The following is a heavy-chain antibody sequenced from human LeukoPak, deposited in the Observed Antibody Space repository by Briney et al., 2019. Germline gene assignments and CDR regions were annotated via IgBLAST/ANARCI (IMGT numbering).Heavy chain of an antibody. CDR2: INHSGST. D-gene: IGHD3-10*01. J-gene: IGHJ4*02. CDR3: ARGIHYYYGSYLFDY. V-gene: IGHV4-34*01. CDR1: GGSFSGYY. Sequence: PSETLSLTYAVYGGSFSGYYWSWIRQPPGKGLEWIGEINHSGSTNYNPSLKSRVTISVDTSKNQFSLKLSSVTAADTAVYYCARGIHYYYGSYLFDYWGQGTLVTVSS.